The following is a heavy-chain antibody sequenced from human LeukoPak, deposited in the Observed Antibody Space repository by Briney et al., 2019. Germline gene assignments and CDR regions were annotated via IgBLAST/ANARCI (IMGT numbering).Heavy chain of an antibody. Sequence: PGGSPRLPCAASGFTFSSYSMNWVRQAPGKGLEWVSSISSSSSYIYYADSVKGRFTISRDNAKNSLYVQMNSLRAEDTAVYYCARDHYGMDVWGQGTKVTVSS. V-gene: IGHV3-21*01. CDR3: ARDHYGMDV. J-gene: IGHJ6*02. CDR1: GFTFSSYS. CDR2: ISSSSSYI.